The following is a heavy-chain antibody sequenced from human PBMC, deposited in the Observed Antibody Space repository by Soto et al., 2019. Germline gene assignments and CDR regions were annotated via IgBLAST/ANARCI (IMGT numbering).Heavy chain of an antibody. D-gene: IGHD5-18*01. Sequence: QVQLQESGPGLVKPSETLSLTCTVSGGSMSSYYWSWIRQPPGKGLEWIGYISYSGSTNYNPSLKSRVTISVHASKTHSSLKLSSVTAAVTVLYYCARRGYSYGFDWFDPGCLATLVTV. CDR3: ARRGYSYGFDWFDP. CDR2: ISYSGST. J-gene: IGHJ5*02. CDR1: GGSMSSYY. V-gene: IGHV4-59*01.